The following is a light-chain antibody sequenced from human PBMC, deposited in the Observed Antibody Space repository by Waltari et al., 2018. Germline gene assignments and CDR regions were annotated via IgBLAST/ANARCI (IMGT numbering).Light chain of an antibody. Sequence: VLTHSPVNPTSAPGYRATLPCRASQSSSRALAWYQQKPGQAPRLLIYDASTRAIGIPDRFSGGGSGTDFSLTISRLEPEDFAVYYCQHYVRLPVTLGQGTTVEIK. CDR1: QSSSRA. CDR2: DAS. CDR3: QHYVRLPVT. V-gene: IGKV3-20*01. J-gene: IGKJ1*01.